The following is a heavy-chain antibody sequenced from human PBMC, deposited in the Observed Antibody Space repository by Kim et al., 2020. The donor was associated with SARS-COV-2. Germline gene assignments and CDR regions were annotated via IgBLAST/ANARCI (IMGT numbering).Heavy chain of an antibody. D-gene: IGHD3-22*01. Sequence: RYSPSFQGQVTISADKSISTAYLQWSSLKASDTAMYYCARQSSSGFLPRFWGQGTLVTVSS. V-gene: IGHV5-51*01. CDR3: ARQSSSGFLPRF. J-gene: IGHJ4*02.